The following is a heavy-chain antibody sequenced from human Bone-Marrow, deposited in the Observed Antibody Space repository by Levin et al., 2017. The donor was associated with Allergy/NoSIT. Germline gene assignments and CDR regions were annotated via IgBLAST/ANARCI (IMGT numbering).Heavy chain of an antibody. Sequence: SETLSLTCTVSGGSSRSSSYYWGWIRQSPGKGLEWIGTIYYSGSTYYNPSLKSRVTISIDMSKNQFSLKLSSVTAADTAVYYCAREVAYDGPSDYSGMDVWGQGTTVTVSS. CDR3: AREVAYDGPSDYSGMDV. CDR1: GGSSRSSSYY. V-gene: IGHV4-39*07. D-gene: IGHD5-12*01. CDR2: IYYSGST. J-gene: IGHJ6*02.